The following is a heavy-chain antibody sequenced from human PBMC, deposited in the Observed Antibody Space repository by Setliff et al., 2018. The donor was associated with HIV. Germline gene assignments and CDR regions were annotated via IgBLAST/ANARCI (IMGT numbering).Heavy chain of an antibody. V-gene: IGHV3-23*01. Sequence: PGGSLRLSCAASGFTFNNYAMIWVRQAPGKGLEWVSAISDGGGGTDYADSVKGRFTISRDNSRNTLYLQMNSLRAEDTAVYYCARGPTGTSYYYYYMDVWGKGTTVTVSS. CDR3: ARGPTGTSYYYYYMDV. CDR1: GFTFNNYA. D-gene: IGHD1-1*01. J-gene: IGHJ6*03. CDR2: ISDGGGGT.